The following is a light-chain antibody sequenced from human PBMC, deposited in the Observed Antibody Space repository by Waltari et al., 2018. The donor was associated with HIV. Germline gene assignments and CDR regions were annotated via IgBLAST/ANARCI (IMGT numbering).Light chain of an antibody. CDR2: STA. Sequence: QAVVTQEPSLTVSPGAPVTLSCASSTGTVTTANYPVWFQQKPGQAPRSLIYSTANKLAWTLARFSGARLAGCAALAVSGVQPEAEAEYSGLLYYTGVVIFGGGTKLTVL. V-gene: IGLV7-43*01. CDR1: TGTVTTANY. J-gene: IGLJ2*01. CDR3: LLYYTGVVI.